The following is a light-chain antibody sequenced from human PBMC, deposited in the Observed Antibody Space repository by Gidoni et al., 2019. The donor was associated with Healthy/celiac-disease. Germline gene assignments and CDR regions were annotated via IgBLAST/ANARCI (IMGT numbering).Light chain of an antibody. CDR1: QSISSW. J-gene: IGKJ2*01. V-gene: IGKV1-5*01. CDR2: DAS. Sequence: DIQMTQSPSTLSASVGDRVTITCRASQSISSWLAWYQQKPGKAPKLLIYDASSLESGVPSRFSGSGAGTEVTLTISSLQHDDFATYYCQQYNSYSEYTFGQGTKLEIK. CDR3: QQYNSYSEYT.